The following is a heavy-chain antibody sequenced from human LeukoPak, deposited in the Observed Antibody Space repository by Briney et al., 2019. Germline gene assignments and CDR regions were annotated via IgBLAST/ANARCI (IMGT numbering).Heavy chain of an antibody. CDR3: ARLNFGGATAGDHDY. Sequence: SETLSLTCTVSSGSISSSSYYWGWIRQPPGKGLEWIGRIYYSGSTYYNPSLKSRVTISVDTSKNQFSLKLSSVTAADTAVYYCARLNFGGATAGDHDYWGQGTLVTVSS. J-gene: IGHJ4*02. CDR2: IYYSGST. CDR1: SGSISSSSYY. V-gene: IGHV4-39*01. D-gene: IGHD1-26*01.